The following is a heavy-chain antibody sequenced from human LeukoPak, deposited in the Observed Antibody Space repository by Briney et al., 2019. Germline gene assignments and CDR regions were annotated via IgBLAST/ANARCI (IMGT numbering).Heavy chain of an antibody. V-gene: IGHV3-74*01. CDR3: ARETGSYYSLDY. D-gene: IGHD1-26*01. CDR1: GFTLSSYW. Sequence: GGSLRLSCAASGFTLSSYWMHWVRQAPGKGLVWVSRINSDGSSTTYADSVKGRFTISRDNAKNTLYLQMDSLRAEDTAMYYCARETGSYYSLDYWGQGTLVTVSS. CDR2: INSDGSST. J-gene: IGHJ4*02.